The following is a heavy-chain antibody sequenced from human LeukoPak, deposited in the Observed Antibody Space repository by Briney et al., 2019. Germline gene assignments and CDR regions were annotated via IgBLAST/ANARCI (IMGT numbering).Heavy chain of an antibody. CDR3: ARPGSGSSTFGY. D-gene: IGHD1-26*01. CDR1: GGSISSYY. CDR2: IYYSGST. J-gene: IGHJ4*02. Sequence: SETLSLTCSVSGGSISSYYWSWIRQPPGKGLEWIGYIYYSGSTNYNPSLKSRVTISVDTSKNQFSLKLSSVTAADTAVYYCARPGSGSSTFGYRGQGTLVTVSS. V-gene: IGHV4-59*08.